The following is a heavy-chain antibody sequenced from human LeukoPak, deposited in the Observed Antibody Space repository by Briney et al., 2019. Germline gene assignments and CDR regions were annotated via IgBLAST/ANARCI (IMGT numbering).Heavy chain of an antibody. CDR2: IYHSGST. CDR1: GGSISSGGYY. Sequence: PSETLSLTCTVSGGSISSGGYYWSWIRQPPGKGLEWIGYIYHSGSTYYNPSLKSRVTISVDRSKNQFSLKLSSVTAADTAVYYCAHYGDYFDYWGQGTLVTVSS. CDR3: AHYGDYFDY. J-gene: IGHJ4*02. D-gene: IGHD4-17*01. V-gene: IGHV4-30-2*01.